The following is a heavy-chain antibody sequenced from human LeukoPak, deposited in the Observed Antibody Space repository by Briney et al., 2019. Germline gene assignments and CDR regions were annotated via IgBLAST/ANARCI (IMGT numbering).Heavy chain of an antibody. D-gene: IGHD3-3*01. V-gene: IGHV1-2*02. CDR1: GGTFSSYA. CDR3: ARDGGTSAFYYYYYMDV. Sequence: GASVKVSCKASGGTFSSYAISWVRQAPGQGLEWMGWINPNSGDTRYAQSFQSRVTMTRDTSISTAYMEVSRLRSDDTAVYYCARDGGTSAFYYYYYMDVWGKGTTVTVSS. CDR2: INPNSGDT. J-gene: IGHJ6*03.